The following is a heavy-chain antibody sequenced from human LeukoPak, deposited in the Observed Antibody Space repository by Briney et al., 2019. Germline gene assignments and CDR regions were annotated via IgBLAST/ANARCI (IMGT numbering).Heavy chain of an antibody. CDR2: TTTSGST. Sequence: SQTLSLTCTVSGGSISSGNYYWSWIRQPAGKGLEWVGRTTTSGSTNYNPSLKSRVTISVDTSKNQFSLKLSSVTAADTAVYYCTRDGRRGSCGDAFDLWGQGTMVTVSS. CDR3: TRDGRRGSCGDAFDL. J-gene: IGHJ3*01. V-gene: IGHV4-61*02. D-gene: IGHD1-26*01. CDR1: GGSISSGNYY.